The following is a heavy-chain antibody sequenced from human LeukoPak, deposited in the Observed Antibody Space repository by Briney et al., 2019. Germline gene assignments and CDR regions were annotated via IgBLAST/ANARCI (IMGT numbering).Heavy chain of an antibody. CDR2: IYSGGST. CDR3: ASHKAYRAFDI. D-gene: IGHD3-16*01. Sequence: PGGSLRLSCAVSGFTVSTNYMSWVRQAPGKGLEWVSTIYSGGSTYYTDSVKGRFTASRDNSKNTLYLQMNSLRAEDTAVYYCASHKAYRAFDIWGQGTMVTVSS. J-gene: IGHJ3*02. V-gene: IGHV3-66*02. CDR1: GFTVSTNY.